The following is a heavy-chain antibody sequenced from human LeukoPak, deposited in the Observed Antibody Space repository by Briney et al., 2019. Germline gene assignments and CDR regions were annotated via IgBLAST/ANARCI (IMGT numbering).Heavy chain of an antibody. Sequence: ASVKVSCKASGYTFTDYYIHWVRQAPGPGLEWMGIINPSGGSTSYAQKFQGRVTMTRDMSTSTDYMELSSLRSEDTAVYYCARDNSVEDTAWWFDPWGQGTLVTVSS. D-gene: IGHD4-23*01. CDR1: GYTFTDYY. J-gene: IGHJ5*02. CDR2: INPSGGST. CDR3: ARDNSVEDTAWWFDP. V-gene: IGHV1-46*01.